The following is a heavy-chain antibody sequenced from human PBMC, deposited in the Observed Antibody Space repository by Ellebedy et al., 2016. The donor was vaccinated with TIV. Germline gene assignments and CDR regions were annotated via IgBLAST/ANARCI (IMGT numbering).Heavy chain of an antibody. V-gene: IGHV3-72*01. Sequence: PGGSLRLSCAVSGFTFSDHYMAWVRLAPGKGPEWVGRSRNKAKSYTTDYAASVKGRLTISRDDSKNSLYLQMNSLKTEDTAIYYCARDTTSDYWGQGALVTVSS. CDR3: ARDTTSDY. CDR2: SRNKAKSYTT. D-gene: IGHD1-1*01. CDR1: GFTFSDHY. J-gene: IGHJ4*02.